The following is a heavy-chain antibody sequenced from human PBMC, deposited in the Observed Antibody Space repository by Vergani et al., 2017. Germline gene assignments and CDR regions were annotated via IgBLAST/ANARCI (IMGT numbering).Heavy chain of an antibody. CDR3: ARGYSSGWYTSDAFDI. D-gene: IGHD6-19*01. CDR2: ISYDGSNK. Sequence: VQLVESGGGVVQPGRSLRLSCAASGFTFSSYGMHWVRQAPGKGLEWVAVISYDGSNKYYADSVKGRFTISRDNAKNSLYLQMNSLRAEDTAVYYCARGYSSGWYTSDAFDIWGQGTMVTVSS. V-gene: IGHV3-30*03. J-gene: IGHJ3*02. CDR1: GFTFSSYG.